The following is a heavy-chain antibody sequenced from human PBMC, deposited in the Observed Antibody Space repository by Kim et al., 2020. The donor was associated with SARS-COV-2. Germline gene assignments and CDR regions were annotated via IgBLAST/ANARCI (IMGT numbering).Heavy chain of an antibody. CDR2: IKSKTDGGTT. CDR3: TTAHCSSTSCPSGY. Sequence: GGSLRLSCAASGFTFSNAWMSWVRQAPGKGLEWVGRIKSKTDGGTTDYAAPVKGRFTISRDDSKNTLYLQMNSLKTEDTAVYYCTTAHCSSTSCPSGYWGQGTLVTVSS. D-gene: IGHD2-2*01. J-gene: IGHJ4*02. CDR1: GFTFSNAW. V-gene: IGHV3-15*01.